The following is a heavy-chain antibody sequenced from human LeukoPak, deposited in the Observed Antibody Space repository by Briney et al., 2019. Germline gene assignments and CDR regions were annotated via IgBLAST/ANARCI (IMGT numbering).Heavy chain of an antibody. D-gene: IGHD2-15*01. CDR3: AREYCSGGSCGWFDP. J-gene: IGHJ5*02. V-gene: IGHV3-30-3*01. CDR1: GFTFSSYA. Sequence: GSLRLSCAASGFTFSSYAMHWVRQAPGKGLEWVAVISYDGSNKYYADSVKGRFTISRDNSKNTLYLQMNSLRAEDTAVYYCAREYCSGGSCGWFDPWGQGTLVTVSS. CDR2: ISYDGSNK.